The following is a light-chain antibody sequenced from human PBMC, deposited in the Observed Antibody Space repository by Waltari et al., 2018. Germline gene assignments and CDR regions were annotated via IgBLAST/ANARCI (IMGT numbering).Light chain of an antibody. Sequence: QSTLTQPPSASGSLGQSVTMSCTGTSNDVGYYNYVSWFQQSPGPAPKLLIPQVSKRPSGVPDLFAGVKSGNTSFLTVSGLQADEEADYYWDSHAGGNNLDVFGGGTKLTVL. V-gene: IGLV2-8*01. CDR1: SNDVGYYNY. J-gene: IGLJ2*01. CDR3: DSHAGGNNLDV. CDR2: QVS.